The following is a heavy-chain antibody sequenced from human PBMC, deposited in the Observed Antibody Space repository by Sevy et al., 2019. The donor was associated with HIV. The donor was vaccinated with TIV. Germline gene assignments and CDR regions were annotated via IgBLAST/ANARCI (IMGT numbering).Heavy chain of an antibody. J-gene: IGHJ3*02. CDR1: GGSIGSHY. CDR2: IYKSGSA. D-gene: IGHD3-10*01. Sequence: SETLSLTCTVSGGSIGSHYWSWIRQPAGKGLEWIGRIYKSGSANYNPSLKSRVTMSIDTSKDHFSLKLSSVTAADTAVYCCARGLGFDIWGQGTMVTVSS. V-gene: IGHV4-4*07. CDR3: ARGLGFDI.